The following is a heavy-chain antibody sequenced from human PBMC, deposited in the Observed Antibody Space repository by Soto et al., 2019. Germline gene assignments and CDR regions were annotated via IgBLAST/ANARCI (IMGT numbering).Heavy chain of an antibody. J-gene: IGHJ4*02. V-gene: IGHV3-23*01. CDR3: ANKRASYAFWSAYRVHFDY. CDR2: INSRGDYT. CDR1: GFTFRDYA. D-gene: IGHD3-3*01. Sequence: EVQLLESGGGLVQPGGSLRLSCAAAGFTFRDYAMTWVRQAPGKGLEWVSAINSRGDYTYYADSVKGRFTISRDNSKSTLFLQMTSLRAEDTALYYCANKRASYAFWSAYRVHFDYWGQGDLVTVAS.